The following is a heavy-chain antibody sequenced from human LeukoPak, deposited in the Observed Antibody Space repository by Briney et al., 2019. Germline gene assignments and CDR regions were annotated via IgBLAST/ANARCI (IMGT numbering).Heavy chain of an antibody. CDR1: GGSISSYY. Sequence: SETLSLTCTVSGGSISSYYWSWIRQSPGKGLEWIGYIYYSGSTNYNPSLKSRVTISVDTSKNQFSLKLSSVTAADTAVYYCARQSYYYYGMDVWGQGTTVAVSS. CDR2: IYYSGST. CDR3: ARQSYYYYGMDV. V-gene: IGHV4-59*08. J-gene: IGHJ6*02.